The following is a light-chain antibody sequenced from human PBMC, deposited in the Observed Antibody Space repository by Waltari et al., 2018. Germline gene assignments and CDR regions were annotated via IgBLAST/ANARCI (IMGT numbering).Light chain of an antibody. CDR2: STN. CDR3: VLYLDRDIL. Sequence: QTVVTQEPSFSVSPGGTVTLTCALSASSVSTNYYPSWSQQSPGQAPRPLIYSTNTRSSGVPDRFSGSILGNRAALTITGAQADDESDYHCVLYLDRDILFGGGTKLTVL. V-gene: IGLV8-61*01. CDR1: ASSVSTNYY. J-gene: IGLJ3*02.